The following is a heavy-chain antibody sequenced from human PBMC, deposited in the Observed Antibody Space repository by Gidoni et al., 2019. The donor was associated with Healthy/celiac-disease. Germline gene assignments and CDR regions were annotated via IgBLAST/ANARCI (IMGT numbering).Heavy chain of an antibody. CDR1: GFTFSSYE. J-gene: IGHJ4*02. D-gene: IGHD6-19*01. V-gene: IGHV3-48*03. Sequence: EVQLVESGGGLVQPGGSLRLSCAASGFTFSSYEMNWVRQAPGKGLEWVSYISSSGSTIYYADSVKGGFTISKDNAKNSLYLQMNSLRAEDTAVYYCARDPAVAGSFDYWGQGTLVTVSS. CDR3: ARDPAVAGSFDY. CDR2: ISSSGSTI.